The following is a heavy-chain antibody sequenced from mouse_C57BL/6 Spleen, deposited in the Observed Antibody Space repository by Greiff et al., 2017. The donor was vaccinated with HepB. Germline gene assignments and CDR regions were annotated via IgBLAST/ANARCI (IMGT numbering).Heavy chain of an antibody. D-gene: IGHD2-1*01. CDR2: ISSGGSYT. CDR3: ARQGGNYAWFAY. J-gene: IGHJ3*01. V-gene: IGHV5-6*02. Sequence: DVKLVESGGDLVKPGGSLKLSCAASGFTFSSYGMSWVRQTPDKRLEWVATISSGGSYTYYPDSVKGRFTISRDNAKNTLYLQMSSLKSEDTAMYYCARQGGNYAWFAYWGQGTLVTVSA. CDR1: GFTFSSYG.